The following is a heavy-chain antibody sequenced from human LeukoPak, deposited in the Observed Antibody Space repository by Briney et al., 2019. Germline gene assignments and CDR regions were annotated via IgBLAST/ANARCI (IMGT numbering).Heavy chain of an antibody. CDR2: VRYGGNIK. V-gene: IGHV3-30*02. J-gene: IGHJ4*02. D-gene: IGHD3-9*01. Sequence: GGTLRLSCAASEFTFSAYAMHWIRQAPGRGLEWVAFVRYGGNIKYYADSVKGRFTISRDNSKNTLYLQMNSLRPEDTAVYYCTKDLGTEYNIFDYWGQGTLVTVSS. CDR3: TKDLGTEYNIFDY. CDR1: EFTFSAYA.